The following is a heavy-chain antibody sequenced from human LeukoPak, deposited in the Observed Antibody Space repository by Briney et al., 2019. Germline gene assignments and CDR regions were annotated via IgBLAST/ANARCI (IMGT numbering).Heavy chain of an antibody. J-gene: IGHJ4*02. D-gene: IGHD3-10*01. Sequence: GGSLRLSCAVSGFTFSTYAMTWVRQAPGKGLEWVSSISSNSLHIFYADSVKGRFTISRDNAKNSLYLHMNNLRAEDTAVYYCVGPDSQFDCWGQGTLVTVSS. V-gene: IGHV3-21*01. CDR3: VGPDSQFDC. CDR1: GFTFSTYA. CDR2: ISSNSLHI.